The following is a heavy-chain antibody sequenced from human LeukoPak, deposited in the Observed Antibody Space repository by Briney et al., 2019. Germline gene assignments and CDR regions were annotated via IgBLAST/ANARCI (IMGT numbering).Heavy chain of an antibody. V-gene: IGHV4-30-4*08. J-gene: IGHJ6*03. CDR1: GGSISSGDYY. CDR3: ARRAGYSSSWYRKPHNYYYYMDV. D-gene: IGHD6-13*01. Sequence: PSETLSLTCTVSGGSISSGDYYWSWIRQPPGRGLEWIGYIYYSGSTYYNPSLKSRVTISVDTSKNQFSLKLSSVTAADTAVYYCARRAGYSSSWYRKPHNYYYYMDVWGKGTTVTVSS. CDR2: IYYSGST.